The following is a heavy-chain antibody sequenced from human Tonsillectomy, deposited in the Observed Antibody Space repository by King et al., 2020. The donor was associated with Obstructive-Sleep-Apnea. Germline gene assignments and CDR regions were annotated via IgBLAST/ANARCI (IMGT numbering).Heavy chain of an antibody. CDR2: IRDDGSNK. CDR3: ANLVDV. V-gene: IGHV3-30*02. J-gene: IGHJ6*02. Sequence: VQLVESGGGVVQPGRSLRLSCAASGFTFSSYGMHWVRQAPGKGLAGVACIRDDGSNKNYADSVKGRFTISRDNSKNTLYLQMNSLRAEDTAVYYCANLVDVWGQGTTVTVSS. CDR1: GFTFSSYG.